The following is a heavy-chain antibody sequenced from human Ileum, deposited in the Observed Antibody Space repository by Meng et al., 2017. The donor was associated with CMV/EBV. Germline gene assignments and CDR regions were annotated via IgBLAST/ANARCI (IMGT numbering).Heavy chain of an antibody. Sequence: QVQLEESGPGLVKPSETLSLTCTVSGGSINTYYWNWIRQLPRKGREWIGYIDHRENTNDNPSHNSRATSSADTSTNQFSLKLRSVTAADTAVYYCSSSVWSGSYAPHYFDYWGQGPLVTVSS. V-gene: IGHV4-59*08. D-gene: IGHD1-26*01. CDR3: SSSVWSGSYAPHYFDY. CDR2: IDHRENT. CDR1: GGSINTYY. J-gene: IGHJ4*02.